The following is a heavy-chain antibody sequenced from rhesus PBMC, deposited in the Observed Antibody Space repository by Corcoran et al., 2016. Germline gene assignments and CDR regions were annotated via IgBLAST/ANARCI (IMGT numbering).Heavy chain of an antibody. Sequence: EVPLVQSGAEVKQPGASVKVSCKVSGYTFTDLSMHWVRQAPGKGREWMGGDDPVCDEMKHAEKCQGRVTMTEDTSTETAYMELSSLISEDTAVYYCARAQFGTWCLDSWGQGVVVTGAS. CDR2: DDPVCDEM. CDR3: ARAQFGTWCLDS. CDR1: GYTFTDLS. D-gene: IGHD2-2*01. V-gene: IGHV1-156*01. J-gene: IGHJ6*01.